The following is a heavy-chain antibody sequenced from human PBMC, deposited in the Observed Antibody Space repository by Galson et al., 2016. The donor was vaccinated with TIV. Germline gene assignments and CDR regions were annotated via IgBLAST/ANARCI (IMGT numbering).Heavy chain of an antibody. V-gene: IGHV4-39*01. CDR1: GDSVASGYY. CDR3: ARLRFHCSSASCSPPFEY. CDR2: MYYSESTYYNPSSGST. J-gene: IGHJ4*02. Sequence: SETLSLTCTVSGDSVASGYYWGWVRQPPGKGLEWIGSMYYSESTYYNPSSGSTYYNPSLKSRVTTSVDTSRNQFSLKLNSVTAADTAVYYCARLRFHCSSASCSPPFEYWGQGTLVTVSS. D-gene: IGHD2-2*01.